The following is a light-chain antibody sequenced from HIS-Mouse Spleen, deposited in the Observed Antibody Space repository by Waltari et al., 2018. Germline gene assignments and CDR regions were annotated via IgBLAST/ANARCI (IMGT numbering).Light chain of an antibody. CDR3: SSYAGSNNYV. CDR1: SSDVGGYNY. J-gene: IGLJ1*01. V-gene: IGLV2-8*01. Sequence: QSALTQPRSVSGSPGQSVTISCTGTSSDVGGYNYVSWYQQHPGKAPKLMIYEVSKRPSGVPDRFSGSKSGNTASLTVSGLQAEDEVDYYCSSYAGSNNYVFGTGTKVTVL. CDR2: EVS.